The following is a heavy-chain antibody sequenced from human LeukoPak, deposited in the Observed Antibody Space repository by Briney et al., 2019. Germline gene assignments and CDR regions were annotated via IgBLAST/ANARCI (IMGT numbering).Heavy chain of an antibody. J-gene: IGHJ4*02. CDR1: GFSFTDYP. D-gene: IGHD6-13*01. CDR3: AREEVAAAGTGDFDY. Sequence: GGSLRLSCATSGFSFTDYPMNWVRQAPGKGLEWVSSISSSSSYIYYADSVKGRFTISRDNAKNSLYLQMNSLRAEDTAVYYCAREEVAAAGTGDFDYWGQGTLVTVSS. V-gene: IGHV3-21*01. CDR2: ISSSSSYI.